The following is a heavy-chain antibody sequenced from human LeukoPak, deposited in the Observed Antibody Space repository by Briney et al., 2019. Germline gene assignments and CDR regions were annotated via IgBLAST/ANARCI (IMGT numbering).Heavy chain of an antibody. CDR1: GGSLSNYY. V-gene: IGHV4-34*01. D-gene: IGHD3-10*01. CDR3: ARGPASGSNFAWFDP. J-gene: IGHJ5*02. CDR2: INHSGST. Sequence: SSETLSLTCAVYGGSLSNYYWSWIRQPPGKGLEWIGEINHSGSTKYNPSLKSRATISVDMSKNQLSLELSSVTAADTAVYYCARGPASGSNFAWFDPWGHGTLVTVSS.